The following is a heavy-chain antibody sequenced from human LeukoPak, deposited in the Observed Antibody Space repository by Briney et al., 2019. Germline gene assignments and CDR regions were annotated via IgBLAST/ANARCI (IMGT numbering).Heavy chain of an antibody. V-gene: IGHV3-7*01. CDR2: IKQDGSEK. CDR3: ARWRDYYDSSGYRGTYYFDY. J-gene: IGHJ4*02. Sequence: PGGSLRLSCAASGFTFSSYWMSWVRQAPGKGLEWVANIKQDGSEKYYVDSVKGRFTISRDNAKNSLYLQMNSLRAEDTAVYYCARWRDYYDSSGYRGTYYFDYWGQGTLVTVSS. CDR1: GFTFSSYW. D-gene: IGHD3-22*01.